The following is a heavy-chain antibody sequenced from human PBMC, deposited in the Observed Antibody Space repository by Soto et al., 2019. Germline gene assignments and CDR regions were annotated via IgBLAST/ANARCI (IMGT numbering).Heavy chain of an antibody. J-gene: IGHJ5*02. D-gene: IGHD3-16*01. CDR3: ARGLTMGQLPSHFDH. CDR1: GGSVSNDNFY. V-gene: IGHV4-61*01. CDR2: VHSSGIT. Sequence: PSETLSLTCTGSGGSVSNDNFYWSWIRQAPGKGLEWIGYVHSSGITNYNPSLKRRVTISVDTSRNQFSLRLSSVTAADTAVYYCARGLTMGQLPSHFDHWGQGTLVTVS.